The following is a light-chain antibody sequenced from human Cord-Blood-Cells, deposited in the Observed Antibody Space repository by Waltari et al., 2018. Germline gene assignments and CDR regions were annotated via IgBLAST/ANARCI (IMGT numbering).Light chain of an antibody. CDR1: SSDVGGFNY. Sequence: QSALTHPVSVSGSPGQSITILWPGTSSDVGGFNYVSWYQPTPGKAPKLMIYDVSNRPSGVSNRFSGSKSGNTASLTISGLQAEDEADYYCSSYTSSSTYVFGTGTKVTVL. CDR2: DVS. J-gene: IGLJ1*01. CDR3: SSYTSSSTYV. V-gene: IGLV2-14*01.